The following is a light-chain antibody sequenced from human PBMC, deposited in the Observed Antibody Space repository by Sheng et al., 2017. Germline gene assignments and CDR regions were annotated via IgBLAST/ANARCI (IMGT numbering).Light chain of an antibody. Sequence: ETVLTQSPGTLSLSPGERATLSCKASQSVSGSYLAWYQQKPGQAPRLLIYDASTRATGIPDRFSGSGSGTDFTLTISRLEPEDFAVYYCQQHVTSPLTFGGGTKVEIK. J-gene: IGKJ4*01. CDR2: DAS. CDR3: QQHVTSPLT. V-gene: IGKV3-20*01. CDR1: QSVSGSY.